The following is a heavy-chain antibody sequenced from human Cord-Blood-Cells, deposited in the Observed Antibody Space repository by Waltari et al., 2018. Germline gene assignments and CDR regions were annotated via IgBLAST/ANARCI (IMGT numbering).Heavy chain of an antibody. CDR3: ASRSSQYYDFWSGYYDAFDI. D-gene: IGHD3-3*01. Sequence: QVQLQQWGAGLLKPSETLSLTCAGYGGSFSGYYWSWIRQPPGKGLEWIGEINHSGSTNYNPSLKSRVTISVDTSKNQFSLKLSSVTAADTAVYYCASRSSQYYDFWSGYYDAFDIWGQGTMVTVSS. CDR1: GGSFSGYY. V-gene: IGHV4-34*01. CDR2: INHSGST. J-gene: IGHJ3*02.